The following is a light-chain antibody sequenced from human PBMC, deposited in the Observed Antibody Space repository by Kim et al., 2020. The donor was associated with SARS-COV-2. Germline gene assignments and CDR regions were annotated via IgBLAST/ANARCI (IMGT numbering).Light chain of an antibody. V-gene: IGLV4-69*01. CDR1: SGHSTYA. J-gene: IGLJ3*02. CDR2: LNSDGSH. CDR3: QTCAPDIV. Sequence: GATVKLTCTLSSGHSTYAIAWHQQQPEKGPRYLMKLNSDGSHSKGDGITDRFSGSSSGAERYLTLSSLQSEDEADYYCQTCAPDIVFGGGTKLTVL.